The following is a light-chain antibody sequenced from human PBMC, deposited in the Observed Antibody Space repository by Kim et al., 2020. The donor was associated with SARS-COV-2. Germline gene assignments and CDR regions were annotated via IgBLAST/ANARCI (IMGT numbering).Light chain of an antibody. CDR3: QQRNSWPRT. Sequence: LPPGESAPLCCRASQVVGSYLAWYQQKPGQAPRVLIYDASNRFTGIPARFSGSGSGTDFTLTISSLEPEDFAVYYCQQRNSWPRTFGQGTKVDIK. J-gene: IGKJ1*01. V-gene: IGKV3-11*01. CDR1: QVVGSY. CDR2: DAS.